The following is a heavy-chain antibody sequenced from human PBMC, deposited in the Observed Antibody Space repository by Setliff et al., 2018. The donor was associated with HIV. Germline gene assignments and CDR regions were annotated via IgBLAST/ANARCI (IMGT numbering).Heavy chain of an antibody. CDR3: ARSPSYRSSWEYYFDY. J-gene: IGHJ4*02. V-gene: IGHV4-4*07. D-gene: IGHD6-13*01. Sequence: PSETLSLTCTVSGDSISGHYWSWIRQPAVKGLEWIGRIYPSGSTNYNPSLKSRVTMSVDTSKNQFSLKLSSVTAADAAVYYCARSPSYRSSWEYYFDYWGQGILVTVSS. CDR2: IYPSGST. CDR1: GDSISGHY.